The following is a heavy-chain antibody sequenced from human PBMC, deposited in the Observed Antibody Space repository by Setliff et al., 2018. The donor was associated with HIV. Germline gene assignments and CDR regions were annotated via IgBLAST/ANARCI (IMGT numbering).Heavy chain of an antibody. CDR1: GFPFGDYG. J-gene: IGHJ5*02. CDR3: IRDRPDYDFWSGYTFDP. Sequence: GGSLRLSGTTSGFPFGDYGMSWVRQAPGKGREWVGFIRSRTHGGTAAYAASVRGRFTISRDDSKAIAYLQMSSLKTDDTARYYCIRDRPDYDFWSGYTFDPWGQGSLVTVSS. V-gene: IGHV3-49*04. CDR2: IRSRTHGGTA. D-gene: IGHD3-3*01.